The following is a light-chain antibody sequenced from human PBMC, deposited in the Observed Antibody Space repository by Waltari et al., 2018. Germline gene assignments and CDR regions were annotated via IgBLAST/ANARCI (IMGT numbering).Light chain of an antibody. CDR1: NIGSKS. V-gene: IGLV3-21*04. J-gene: IGLJ3*02. Sequence: SYVLTQPPSVPVAPGKTARITCAGTNIGSKSVHWYQQKPGQAPVVVIFGDSDRPSGIPERFSGSNSGSTASLTISRVEAADEADYYCQVWDGSTDHVVFGGGTKLTVL. CDR3: QVWDGSTDHVV. CDR2: GDS.